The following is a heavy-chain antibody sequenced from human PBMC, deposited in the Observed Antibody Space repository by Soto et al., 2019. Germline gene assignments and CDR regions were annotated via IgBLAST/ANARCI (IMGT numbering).Heavy chain of an antibody. J-gene: IGHJ4*02. D-gene: IGHD3-10*01. CDR3: ARDYSGSYFFDY. V-gene: IGHV5-51*01. CDR2: IYPADSDT. CDR1: GYSFTSHW. Sequence: PGEXLKISCKGSGYSFTSHWIAWVRTMPGKGLEWMGIIYPADSDTRYSPAFQGQVTISADRSISTAYLQWSSMKASDTAIYYCARDYSGSYFFDYWGQGTLVTVSS.